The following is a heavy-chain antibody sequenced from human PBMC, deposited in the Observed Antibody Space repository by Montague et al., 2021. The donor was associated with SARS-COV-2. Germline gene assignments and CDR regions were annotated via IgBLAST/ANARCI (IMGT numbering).Heavy chain of an antibody. CDR1: GGSLSGYY. CDR3: ARFPTSYYYDSKAAPATPDAFDI. Sequence: SETLSLTCAVYGGSLSGYYWSWIRQPPGEGLEWIAEISHSGSTYYNPSLKSRVTISVDTSKNQFSLKLSSVTAADTAVYYCARFPTSYYYDSKAAPATPDAFDIWGQGTMVTVSS. J-gene: IGHJ3*02. CDR2: ISHSGST. V-gene: IGHV4-34*01. D-gene: IGHD3-22*01.